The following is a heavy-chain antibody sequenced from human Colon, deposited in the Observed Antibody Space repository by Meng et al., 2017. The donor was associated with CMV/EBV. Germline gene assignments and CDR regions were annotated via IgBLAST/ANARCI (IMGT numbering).Heavy chain of an antibody. CDR3: ASLSGGDFDY. V-gene: IGHV1-2*02. D-gene: IGHD1-26*01. J-gene: IGHJ4*02. CDR1: GYTFTGYF. Sequence: VLVVQSGAEVKMPGASVKVSCKASGYTFTGYFMYWVRQAPGQGLEWLGVINPITGGTNYAQKFQGRVTMTRDTSMNTAYMELSRLRSDDTAVYYCASLSGGDFDYWGQGTLVTVSS. CDR2: INPITGGT.